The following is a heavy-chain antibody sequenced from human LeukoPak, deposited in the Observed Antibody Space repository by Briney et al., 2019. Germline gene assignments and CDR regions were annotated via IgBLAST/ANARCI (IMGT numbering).Heavy chain of an antibody. J-gene: IGHJ4*02. CDR3: ARLPIYSGYDPDY. V-gene: IGHV4-34*01. Sequence: PSETLSLTCAVYGGTFSGYYWTWIRQAPGKGLDWIGEINPSGGISYNPSLESRLSISRDASKNQFSLKLRSLTAADTAVYYCARLPIYSGYDPDYWGQGTLVTVSS. CDR1: GGTFSGYY. CDR2: INPSGGI. D-gene: IGHD5-12*01.